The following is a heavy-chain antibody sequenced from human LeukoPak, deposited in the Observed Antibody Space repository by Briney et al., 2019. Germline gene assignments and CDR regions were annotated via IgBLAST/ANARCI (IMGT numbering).Heavy chain of an antibody. CDR1: GFTFGDYA. Sequence: PGGSLRLSCTASGFTFGDYAMSWVRQAPGKGLEWVGFIRIKAYGGTTEYAASVKGRFTISRDDSKSIAYLQMNSLKTEDTAVYYCTRGSCTNGVCYHFDYWGQGTLVTVSS. CDR2: IRIKAYGGTT. D-gene: IGHD2-8*01. CDR3: TRGSCTNGVCYHFDY. V-gene: IGHV3-49*04. J-gene: IGHJ4*02.